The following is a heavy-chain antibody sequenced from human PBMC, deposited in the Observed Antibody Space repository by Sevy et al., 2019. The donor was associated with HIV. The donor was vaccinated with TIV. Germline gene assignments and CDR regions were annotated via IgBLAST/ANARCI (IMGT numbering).Heavy chain of an antibody. J-gene: IGHJ4*02. V-gene: IGHV3-7*01. Sequence: GGSLRLSCAASGFTFSNYWMSWVRQAPGKGLEWVANIKQDGSEKYYVDSVKGRFTISRDNGKNSLYLQMNSLRAEDTAVYYSARPYRTDPFYYSGSGGYYYPSYFDYWGQGTLVTVSS. CDR1: GFTFSNYW. CDR3: ARPYRTDPFYYSGSGGYYYPSYFDY. D-gene: IGHD3-22*01. CDR2: IKQDGSEK.